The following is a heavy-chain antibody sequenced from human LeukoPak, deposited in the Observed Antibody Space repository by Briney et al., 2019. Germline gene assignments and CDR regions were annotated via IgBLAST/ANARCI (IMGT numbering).Heavy chain of an antibody. D-gene: IGHD1-1*01. CDR3: ARDRGTDGMDV. Sequence: GGSLRLSCAASGFTFSSYWMHWVRPARGKGLVGVSRINSDGSSTSYADSVKGRSTISRDNSKNTLYVQMNSLRAEDTAVYYCARDRGTDGMDVWGQGTTVTVSS. CDR2: INSDGSST. J-gene: IGHJ6*02. CDR1: GFTFSSYW. V-gene: IGHV3-74*01.